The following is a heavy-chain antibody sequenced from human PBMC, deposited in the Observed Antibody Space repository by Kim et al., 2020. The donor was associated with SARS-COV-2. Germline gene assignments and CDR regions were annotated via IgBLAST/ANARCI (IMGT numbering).Heavy chain of an antibody. J-gene: IGHJ4*02. CDR3: AREAGCSGSYWKCHFDY. CDR1: GYTFTSYA. D-gene: IGHD1-26*01. Sequence: ASVKVSCKASGYTFTSYAMHWVRQAPGQRLEWMGWINAGNGNTKYSQKFQGRVTITRDTAASTAYMELSSLRSEDTAVYYCAREAGCSGSYWKCHFDYWGQGTLVTVSS. V-gene: IGHV1-3*01. CDR2: INAGNGNT.